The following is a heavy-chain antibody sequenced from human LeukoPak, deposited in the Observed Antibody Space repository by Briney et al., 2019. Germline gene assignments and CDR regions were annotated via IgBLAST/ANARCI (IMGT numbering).Heavy chain of an antibody. CDR3: ARDLASDNGDFSWGPDY. CDR2: IKQDGSEK. D-gene: IGHD4-17*01. J-gene: IGHJ4*02. V-gene: IGHV3-7*01. CDR1: GFILSSHW. Sequence: GGSLRLSCAASGFILSSHWMSWVRLAPGKGLEWVASIKQDGSEKYYVDSVRGRFSISRDNAKNSLYLQINSLRAEDTALYYCARDLASDNGDFSWGPDYWGQGTLVTVSS.